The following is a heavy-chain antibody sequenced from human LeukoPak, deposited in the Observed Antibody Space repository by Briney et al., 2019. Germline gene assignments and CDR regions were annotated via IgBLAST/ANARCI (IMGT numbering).Heavy chain of an antibody. D-gene: IGHD3-10*01. V-gene: IGHV4-31*03. CDR1: GVSISSGGYC. J-gene: IGHJ2*01. CDR3: ARVLLWFGEPWYFDP. Sequence: PSETLSLTCTVSGVSISSGGYCWSWIRQHPGKGLEWIGYIYYSGSTYYNPSLKSRVTISVDTSKNQFSLKLSSVTAADTAVYYCARVLLWFGEPWYFDPWGRGTLVTVSS. CDR2: IYYSGST.